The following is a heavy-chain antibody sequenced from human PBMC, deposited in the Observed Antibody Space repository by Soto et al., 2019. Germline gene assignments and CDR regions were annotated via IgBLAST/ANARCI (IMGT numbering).Heavy chain of an antibody. Sequence: GGSLRLSCAASGFTFSSYGMHWVRQAPGKGLEWVAVIWYDGSNKYYADSGKGRFTISRDNSKNTLYLQMNSLRAEDTAVYYCARQPCSSTSCYPGDYYYYGMDVWGQGTTVTVSS. V-gene: IGHV3-33*01. CDR3: ARQPCSSTSCYPGDYYYYGMDV. D-gene: IGHD2-2*01. CDR2: IWYDGSNK. CDR1: GFTFSSYG. J-gene: IGHJ6*02.